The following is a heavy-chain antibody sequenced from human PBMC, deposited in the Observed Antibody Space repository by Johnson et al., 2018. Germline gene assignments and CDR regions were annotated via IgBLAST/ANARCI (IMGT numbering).Heavy chain of an antibody. D-gene: IGHD6-19*01. V-gene: IGHV1-69*12. CDR1: GGTFRGYA. J-gene: IGHJ3*01. CDR2: IVPMYNIT. CDR3: ARDRRQGLGATDAFDL. Sequence: QVQLVQSGAELKRPGSSVKVSCKASGGTFRGYAITWLRQAPGQGLELMGAIVPMYNITNKAQKFRDRVTITADESTSKAYMTLSYLRSEATAVYYCARDRRQGLGATDAFDLWGQGTSVTVSS.